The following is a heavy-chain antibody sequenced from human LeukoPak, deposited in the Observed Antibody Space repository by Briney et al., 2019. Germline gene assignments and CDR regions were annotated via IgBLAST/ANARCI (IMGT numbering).Heavy chain of an antibody. CDR3: AKSGDQPPYYYGMDV. CDR2: ISAYNGNT. CDR1: GYTFTSYG. V-gene: IGHV1-18*01. J-gene: IGHJ6*02. Sequence: GASVKVSCKASGYTFTSYGISWVRQAPGQGLEWMGWISAYNGNTNYAQKLQGRVTMTTDTSTSTAYMELRSLRSDDTAVYYCAKSGDQPPYYYGMDVWGQGTTVTVSS. D-gene: IGHD7-27*01.